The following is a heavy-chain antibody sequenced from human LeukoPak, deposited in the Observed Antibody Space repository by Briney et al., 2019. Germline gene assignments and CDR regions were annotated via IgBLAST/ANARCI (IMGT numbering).Heavy chain of an antibody. CDR1: GGSIRSSYYY. CDR2: INHSGST. Sequence: SETLSLTCTVSGGSIRSSYYYWGWIRQPPGKGLEWIGEINHSGSTNYNPSLKSRVTISVDTSKNQFSLKLSSVTAADTAVYYCARVGGIAAAGTRPNLGPSPGSKVRVNLRNWYFDPWGRGTLVTVSS. D-gene: IGHD6-13*01. J-gene: IGHJ2*01. V-gene: IGHV4-39*07. CDR3: ARVGGIAAAGTRPNLGPSPGSKVRVNLRNWYFDP.